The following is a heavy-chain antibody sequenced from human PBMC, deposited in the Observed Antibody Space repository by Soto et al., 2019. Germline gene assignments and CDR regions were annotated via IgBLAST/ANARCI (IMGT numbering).Heavy chain of an antibody. J-gene: IGHJ4*02. Sequence: QVQLVQSGAEEKKPGASVKVSCKASGYTFTSYAMHWVRQAPGQRLEWMGWINAGIGDIEYSEKFQGRVTITRDTSASTAYMELSSLRSEDTAVYYCARDFSRVVVAPGYWGQGTLVTVSS. CDR1: GYTFTSYA. CDR2: INAGIGDI. V-gene: IGHV1-3*05. D-gene: IGHD2-15*01. CDR3: ARDFSRVVVAPGY.